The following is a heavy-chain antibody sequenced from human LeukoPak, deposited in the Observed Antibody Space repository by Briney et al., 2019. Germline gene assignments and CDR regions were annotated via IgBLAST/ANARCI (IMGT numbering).Heavy chain of an antibody. CDR3: ARDRLDGGYNLDYYYGMDV. Sequence: GGSLRLSCAASGFTFSSYWISWVRQAPGEGLEWVGNIKHDGSEEYYVGSVEGRFTISRDNAKNSLYLQMNSLRAEDTAVYYCARDRLDGGYNLDYYYGMDVWGQGTTVTVSS. J-gene: IGHJ6*02. D-gene: IGHD5-24*01. V-gene: IGHV3-7*04. CDR1: GFTFSSYW. CDR2: IKHDGSEE.